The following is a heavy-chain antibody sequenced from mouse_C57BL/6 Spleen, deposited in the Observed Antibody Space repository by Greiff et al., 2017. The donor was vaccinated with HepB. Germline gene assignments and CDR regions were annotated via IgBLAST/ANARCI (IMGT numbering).Heavy chain of an antibody. CDR1: GYTFTSYG. CDR3: ARKRSQDGYSAWFAY. CDR2: IYPRSGNT. Sequence: VQLQQSGAELARPGASVKLSCKASGYTFTSYGISWVKQRTGQGLEWIGEIYPRSGNTYYNEKFKGKATLTADKSSSTAYMELRSLTSEDSAVYVCARKRSQDGYSAWFAYWGQGTLVTVSA. J-gene: IGHJ3*01. V-gene: IGHV1-81*01. D-gene: IGHD2-3*01.